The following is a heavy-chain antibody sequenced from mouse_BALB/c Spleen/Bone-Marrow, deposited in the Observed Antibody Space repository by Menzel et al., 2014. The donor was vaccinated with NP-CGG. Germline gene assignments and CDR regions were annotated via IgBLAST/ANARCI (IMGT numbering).Heavy chain of an antibody. CDR3: ARSPYGNHFDY. CDR2: INSNGGST. Sequence: EVKVEESGGGLVKLGGSLKLSCAASGFTFSSYHMSWVRQTPEKRLELVAAINSNGGSTYYPDTVKGRFTISRDNAKNTLYLQMSSLKSEDTALYYRARSPYGNHFDYWGQGTTLTVSS. CDR1: GFTFSSYH. V-gene: IGHV5-6-2*01. D-gene: IGHD2-10*02. J-gene: IGHJ2*01.